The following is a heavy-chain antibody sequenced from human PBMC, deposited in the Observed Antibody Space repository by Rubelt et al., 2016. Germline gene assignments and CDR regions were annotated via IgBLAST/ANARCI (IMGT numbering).Heavy chain of an antibody. V-gene: IGHV3-30*18. CDR3: AKGSSLYYGRAYNWFDS. D-gene: IGHD3-22*01. Sequence: GGGVVQPGRSLRLSCAASGFTFSSYGMHWVRQAPGKGLEWVAVISYDGSNKYYADSVKGRFTISRDNSKNTLYLQMNSLRAEDTAVYYCAKGSSLYYGRAYNWFDSWGQGTLVTVSS. CDR1: GFTFSSYG. J-gene: IGHJ5*01. CDR2: ISYDGSNK.